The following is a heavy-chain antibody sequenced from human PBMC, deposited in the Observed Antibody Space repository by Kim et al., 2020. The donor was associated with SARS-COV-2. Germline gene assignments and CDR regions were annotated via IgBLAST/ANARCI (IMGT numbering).Heavy chain of an antibody. CDR2: TSDTYI. V-gene: IGHV3-21*01. CDR3: ARDLNSGGAEFDQ. D-gene: IGHD3-10*01. J-gene: IGHJ4*02. CDR1: GFTFNTYA. Sequence: GGSLRLSCAASGFTFNTYAINWVRQAPGKGLEWVSSTSDTYIYYADSVKGRFTIYRGNAYNSLHIQMDHLRAEDTAVYYCARDLNSGGAEFDQWGRGTLVTVSS.